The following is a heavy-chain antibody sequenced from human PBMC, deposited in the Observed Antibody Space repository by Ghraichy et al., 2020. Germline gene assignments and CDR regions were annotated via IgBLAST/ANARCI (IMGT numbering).Heavy chain of an antibody. J-gene: IGHJ6*02. V-gene: IGHV3-48*01. CDR1: GFTSSDRFTDYT. CDR3: ARRRGVAYYYYGMDV. D-gene: IGHD2-15*01. Sequence: GVSLRLSCAASGFTSSDRFTDYTFNWVCQAPGKGLEWISYITSSSRVTTYYADSVRGRFTISRDNAKSSLYLQMNSLRVEDSAVYYCARRRGVAYYYYGMDVWGRGTTVTVSS. CDR2: ITSSSRVTT.